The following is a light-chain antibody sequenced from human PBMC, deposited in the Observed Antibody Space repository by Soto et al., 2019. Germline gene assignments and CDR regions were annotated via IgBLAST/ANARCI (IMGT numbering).Light chain of an antibody. CDR3: QQRSNWPIT. V-gene: IGKV3-11*01. CDR1: QSVSRY. Sequence: EIVLTQSPATLSLSPGERATLSCRASQSVSRYLSWYQQKPGQAPRLLMYDTSIRATGTPARFSGSGSGTDFTLTISSLEPEDFVVYYCQQRSNWPITFGQGTRLET. J-gene: IGKJ5*01. CDR2: DTS.